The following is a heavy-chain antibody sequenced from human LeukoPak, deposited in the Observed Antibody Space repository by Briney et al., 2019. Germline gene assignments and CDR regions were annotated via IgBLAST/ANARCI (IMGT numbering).Heavy chain of an antibody. CDR2: ILSSGST. J-gene: IGHJ6*03. CDR3: ARSFYCSGGSCYSFYYYYYMDV. V-gene: IGHV4-59*01. CDR1: GGSISSYY. Sequence: SETLSLTCTVSGGSISSYYWSWIRQPPGKGLEWIGYILSSGSTNYNPSLNSRVTISVDTSKNQFSLKLSSVTAADTAVYYCARSFYCSGGSCYSFYYYYYMDVWGKGTTVTVS. D-gene: IGHD2-15*01.